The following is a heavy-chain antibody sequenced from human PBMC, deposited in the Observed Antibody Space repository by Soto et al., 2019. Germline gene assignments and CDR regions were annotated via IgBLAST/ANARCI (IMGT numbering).Heavy chain of an antibody. V-gene: IGHV1-69*02. CDR2: IIPILGIA. CDR1: GGTFSSYT. D-gene: IGHD3-22*01. CDR3: ARGLHYDSVSLDDY. Sequence: QVQLVQSGAEVKKPGSSVKVSCKASGGTFSSYTISWVRQAPGQGLEWMGRIIPILGIAKYAQKFQGRVTITAEKSTSTAYMALSSLRSEDTAVYYCARGLHYDSVSLDDYWGQGTLVTVSS. J-gene: IGHJ4*02.